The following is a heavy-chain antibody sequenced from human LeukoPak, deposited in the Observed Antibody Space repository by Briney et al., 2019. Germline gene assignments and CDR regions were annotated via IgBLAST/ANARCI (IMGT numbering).Heavy chain of an antibody. J-gene: IGHJ6*03. CDR1: GFTFSSYA. Sequence: GGSLRLSCGASGFTFSSYAMSWVRQAPGKGLEWVSGISGSGGRTYYADSVKGRFTMSRGNSKNTLFLQMNSLRAEDTAVYYCAKDFVSSSLYYYFYMDVWGKGTTVTVSS. CDR3: AKDFVSSSLYYYFYMDV. CDR2: ISGSGGRT. V-gene: IGHV3-23*01. D-gene: IGHD6-13*01.